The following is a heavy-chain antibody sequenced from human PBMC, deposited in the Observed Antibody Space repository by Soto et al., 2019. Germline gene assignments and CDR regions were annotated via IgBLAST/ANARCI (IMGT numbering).Heavy chain of an antibody. J-gene: IGHJ6*02. V-gene: IGHV3-64D*06. CDR2: CYRNGGDT. D-gene: IGHD2-15*01. CDR3: AGEPQVAGPLYGMDV. Sequence: PGGSLRLSCSASGLKFNGYNKYWVRQAPTQSQGNVSGCYRNGGDTFYAKAVKGSLSVSRDNSGNSLFLQMSSLRPEDTAVYYRAGEPQVAGPLYGMDVWGQGTAVSVSS. CDR1: GLKFNGYN.